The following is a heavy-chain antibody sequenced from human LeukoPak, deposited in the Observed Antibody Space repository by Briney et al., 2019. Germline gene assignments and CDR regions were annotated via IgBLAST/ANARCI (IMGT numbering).Heavy chain of an antibody. CDR3: ARPAGPDYYYYFDY. J-gene: IGHJ4*02. Sequence: SETLSLTCTVSGGSISSSSYYWGWIRQPPGKGLEWIGTIYYDGSTYYNPSLKSRLTISVDTSKNQFSLKLTSVTAADTAVYYCARPAGPDYYYYFDYWGQGTLVTVSS. D-gene: IGHD3-10*01. V-gene: IGHV4-39*01. CDR2: IYYDGST. CDR1: GGSISSSSYY.